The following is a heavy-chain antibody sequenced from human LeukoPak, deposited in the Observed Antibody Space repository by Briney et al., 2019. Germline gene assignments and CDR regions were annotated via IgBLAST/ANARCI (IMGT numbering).Heavy chain of an antibody. CDR1: GFTFSSYS. J-gene: IGHJ5*02. V-gene: IGHV3-48*04. CDR3: AAGGGVNNWFDP. Sequence: GGSLRLSCAASGFTFSSYSMNWVRQAPGKGLEWVSYISSSSSSIYYADSVKGRFTISRDNAKNSLYLQMNSLRAEDTAVYYCAAGGGVNNWFDPRGQGTLVTVSS. D-gene: IGHD2-15*01. CDR2: ISSSSSSI.